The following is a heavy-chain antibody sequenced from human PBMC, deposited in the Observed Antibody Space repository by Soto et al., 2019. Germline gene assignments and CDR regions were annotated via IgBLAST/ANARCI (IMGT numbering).Heavy chain of an antibody. Sequence: GSLMLSWVASGFPFSSYAMSLVRQTPGKGLEWVSGISGSGGRTYYADSVKGRFTISRDNSNNTLSLQMHILRVEDTAVYFCAKGGYYSLFDIWGQGTVVTVSS. J-gene: IGHJ3*02. CDR2: ISGSGGRT. CDR3: AKGGYYSLFDI. CDR1: GFPFSSYA. D-gene: IGHD3-16*01. V-gene: IGHV3-23*01.